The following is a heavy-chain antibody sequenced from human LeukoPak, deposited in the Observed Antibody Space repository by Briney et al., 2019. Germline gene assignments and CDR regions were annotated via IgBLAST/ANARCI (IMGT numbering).Heavy chain of an antibody. D-gene: IGHD6-13*01. CDR1: GFTFSSYG. CDR2: ISGSGGST. V-gene: IGHV3-23*01. CDR3: ATWDSSSWQSAFDY. Sequence: PGGTLRLSCVASGFTFSSYGMSWVRQAPGKGLEWVSAISGSGGSTYYADSVKGRFTISRDNSKNTLYLQMNSLRAEDTAVYYCATWDSSSWQSAFDYWGQGTLVTVSS. J-gene: IGHJ4*02.